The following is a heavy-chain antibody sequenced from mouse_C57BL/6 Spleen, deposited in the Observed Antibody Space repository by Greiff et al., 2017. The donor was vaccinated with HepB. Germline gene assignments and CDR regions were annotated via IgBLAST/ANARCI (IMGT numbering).Heavy chain of an antibody. CDR3: ARGETGRGFAY. J-gene: IGHJ3*01. CDR1: GYTFTSYW. CDR2: IDPSDSYT. Sequence: VQLQQSGAELVRPGTSVKLSCKASGYTFTSYWMHWVKQRPGQGLEWIGVIDPSDSYTNYNQKFKGKDTFTVDTSSSTAYMELSSLTSEASAVYYCARGETGRGFAYWGQGTLVTVSA. V-gene: IGHV1-59*01. D-gene: IGHD4-1*01.